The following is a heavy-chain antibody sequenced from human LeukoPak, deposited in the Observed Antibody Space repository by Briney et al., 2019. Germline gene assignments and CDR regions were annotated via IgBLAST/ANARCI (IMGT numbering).Heavy chain of an antibody. J-gene: IGHJ4*02. CDR3: AKLFQTYSSSWYFDY. D-gene: IGHD6-13*01. CDR1: GFTFSSYA. V-gene: IGHV3-23*01. CDR2: ISGSGGST. Sequence: AGGSLRLSCAASGFTFSSYAMSWVRQAPGKGLEWVSAISGSGGSTYYADSVKGRFTISRDNSKNTLYLQMNSLRAEDTAVYYCAKLFQTYSSSWYFDYWGQGTLVTVSS.